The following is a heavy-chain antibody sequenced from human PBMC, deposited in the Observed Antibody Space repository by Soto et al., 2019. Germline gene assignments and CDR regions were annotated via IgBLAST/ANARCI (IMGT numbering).Heavy chain of an antibody. CDR2: ISYDGSNK. D-gene: IGHD3-22*01. V-gene: IGHV3-30-3*01. J-gene: IGHJ6*02. Sequence: GGSLRLSCAASGFTFSSYAMHWVRQAPGKGLEWVAVISYDGSNKYYADSVKGRFTISRDNSKNTLYLQMNSLRAEDTAVYYCARDRYYYDSSGLRAHTLYYYYYGMDVWGQGTTVTVSS. CDR1: GFTFSSYA. CDR3: ARDRYYYDSSGLRAHTLYYYYYGMDV.